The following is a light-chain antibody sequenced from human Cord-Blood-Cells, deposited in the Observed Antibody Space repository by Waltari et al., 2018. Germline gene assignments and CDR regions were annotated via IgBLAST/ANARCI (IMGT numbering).Light chain of an antibody. V-gene: IGLV2-23*02. Sequence: SALTQSASASGCAGQSITISCSGTSSDVGRYYLVHWYQQHTGKAPKRMIYEVSKRPSVVSNLFCGSKSDNTASLTIAGLQAEDDADYYCCSYAGSSTYVFGTGTKVTVL. CDR3: CSYAGSSTYV. CDR2: EVS. CDR1: SSDVGRYYL. J-gene: IGLJ1*01.